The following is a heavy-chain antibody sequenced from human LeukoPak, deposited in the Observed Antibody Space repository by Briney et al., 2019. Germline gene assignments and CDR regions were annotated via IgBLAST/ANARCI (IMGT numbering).Heavy chain of an antibody. D-gene: IGHD2-21*01. J-gene: IGHJ4*02. Sequence: ASVKVSCKASGYTFTVYYIHWVRQAPGQGLEWMGWINPKNGGTKYAQNFLGRVTMTRDTSISTGYMELSRLTSDDTAVYSCARGGLPASFDYWGLGTLVTVSS. CDR2: INPKNGGT. CDR1: GYTFTVYY. CDR3: ARGGLPASFDY. V-gene: IGHV1-2*02.